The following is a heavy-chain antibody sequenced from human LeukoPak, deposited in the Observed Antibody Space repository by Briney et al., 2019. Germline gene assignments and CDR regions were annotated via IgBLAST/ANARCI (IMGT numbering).Heavy chain of an antibody. CDR1: GFMFSTYA. D-gene: IGHD1-26*01. J-gene: IGHJ4*02. CDR3: VSQSYSGSDNYYFHY. Sequence: GGSLRLSRVTSGFMFSTYAMSWVRQAPGKGLEWVSIISGSGERTYYADSVKGRFTVSRYNSKNTLYLQMKSLRAEDTAVYYCVSQSYSGSDNYYFHYWGQGTVDAVFS. V-gene: IGHV3-23*01. CDR2: ISGSGERT.